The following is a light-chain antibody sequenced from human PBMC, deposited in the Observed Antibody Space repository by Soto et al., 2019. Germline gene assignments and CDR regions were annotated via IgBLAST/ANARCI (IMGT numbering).Light chain of an antibody. CDR1: QSVSSSY. CDR2: GAS. CDR3: QQYGSSPQT. V-gene: IGKV3-20*01. J-gene: IGKJ1*01. Sequence: EIVLTQSPVTLSISAEKRAHLYCXXSQSVSSSYLAWYQQKPGQAPRLLIYGASSRATGIPDRFSGSGSGTDFTLTISRLEPEDFAVYYCQQYGSSPQTFGQGTKVDIK.